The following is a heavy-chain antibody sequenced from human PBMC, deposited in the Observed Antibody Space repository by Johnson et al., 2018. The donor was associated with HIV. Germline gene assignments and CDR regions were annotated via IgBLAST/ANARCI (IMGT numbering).Heavy chain of an antibody. V-gene: IGHV3-30*02. Sequence: QMQLVESGGGVVQPGGSLRLSCAASGFTFSSYGMHWVRQAPGKGLAWVAFIRYDGSNKYYADSGKGRFTISRDNSKKTMLLQMNSLRAEDQAVVSCSSCGGCSSGRGGFYILGQGTMVTVSS. D-gene: IGHD1-26*01. J-gene: IGHJ3*02. CDR3: SSCGGCSSGRGGFYI. CDR1: GFTFSSYG. CDR2: IRYDGSNK.